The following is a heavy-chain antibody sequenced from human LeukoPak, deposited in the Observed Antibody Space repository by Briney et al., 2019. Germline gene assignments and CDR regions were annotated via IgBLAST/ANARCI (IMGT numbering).Heavy chain of an antibody. J-gene: IGHJ4*02. D-gene: IGHD6-13*01. V-gene: IGHV4-59*01. CDR1: GGSISNDY. Sequence: SETLSPTCTVSGGSISNDYWSWIRQPPGRGLEWIGYISDSGNTNYNPSLKSRVTISVDTSKNQFSLKLSSVTAADTAVYYCARVGRSSWYFFDYWGQGTLVTVSS. CDR2: ISDSGNT. CDR3: ARVGRSSWYFFDY.